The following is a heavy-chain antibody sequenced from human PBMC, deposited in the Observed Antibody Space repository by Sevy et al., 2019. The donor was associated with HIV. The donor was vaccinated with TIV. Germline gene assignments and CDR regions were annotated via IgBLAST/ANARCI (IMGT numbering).Heavy chain of an antibody. D-gene: IGHD1-26*01. J-gene: IGHJ4*02. CDR1: GFTFGDYA. V-gene: IGHV3-49*03. CDR2: RRSKAYGGTT. Sequence: GGSLRLACTASGFTFGDYAMSWFRLAPGKGLEWVGFRRSKAYGGTTEYAASVKGRFTISRDDSKSIAYLQMNSLKTEDTAVYYCTRALSGSYNFDYWGQGTLVTVSS. CDR3: TRALSGSYNFDY.